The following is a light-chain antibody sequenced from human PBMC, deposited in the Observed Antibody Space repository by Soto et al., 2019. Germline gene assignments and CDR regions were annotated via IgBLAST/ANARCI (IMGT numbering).Light chain of an antibody. J-gene: IGKJ4*01. CDR3: QQSHSAPRT. CDR2: AAS. Sequence: QMTQSPSSLFASVGDRVTITCRASQSISSHLNWYQQKVGQTPRLLIYAASTLQSEVPPRFSGSGSGTEFTLTISRLQREDCATYYCQQSHSAPRTFGGGTK. V-gene: IGKV1-39*01. CDR1: QSISSH.